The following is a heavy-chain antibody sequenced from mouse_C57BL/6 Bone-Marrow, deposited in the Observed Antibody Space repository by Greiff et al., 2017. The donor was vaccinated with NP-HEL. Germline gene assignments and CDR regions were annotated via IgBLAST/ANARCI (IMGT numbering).Heavy chain of an antibody. CDR1: GYSFTGYY. D-gene: IGHD2-4*01. V-gene: IGHV1-42*01. J-gene: IGHJ4*01. CDR2: INPSTGGT. CDR3: GRSDYDDGYAMDY. Sequence: VQLKQSGPELVKPGASVKISCKASGYSFTGYYMNWVKQSPEKSLEWIGEINPSTGGTTYNQKFKAKATLTVDKSSSTAYMQLKSLTSEDYAVYYCGRSDYDDGYAMDYWGQGTSVTVSS.